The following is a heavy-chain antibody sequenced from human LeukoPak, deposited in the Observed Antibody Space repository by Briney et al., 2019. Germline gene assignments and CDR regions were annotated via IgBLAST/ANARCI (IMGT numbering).Heavy chain of an antibody. D-gene: IGHD6-13*01. J-gene: IGHJ3*02. CDR1: GFNFDDYA. CDR2: INWNGDTT. V-gene: IGHV3-20*04. Sequence: GGSLRLSCEGSGFNFDDYAMNWVRQAPGKGLEWVSRINWNGDTTVYADSVKDRFTISRDNAKNSLYLQMNSLRAEDTAVYYCARDRYSSSWYQIKGQSAAFDIWGQGTMVTVSS. CDR3: ARDRYSSSWYQIKGQSAAFDI.